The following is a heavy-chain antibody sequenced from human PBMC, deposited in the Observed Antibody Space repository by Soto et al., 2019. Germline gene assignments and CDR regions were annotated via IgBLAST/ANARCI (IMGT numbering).Heavy chain of an antibody. CDR1: GGTFSSYA. V-gene: IGHV1-69*06. J-gene: IGHJ5*02. CDR2: IIPIFGTA. D-gene: IGHD3-10*01. CDR3: ARAGDGRRVRGFGGWLDP. Sequence: QVQLVQSGAEVKKPGSSVKVSCKASGGTFSSYAISWVRQAPGQGLEWMGGIIPIFGTANYAQKFQGRVTITADKSTSTAYMELGSLRSEDTAVYYGARAGDGRRVRGFGGWLDPWGQGTLVTVSS.